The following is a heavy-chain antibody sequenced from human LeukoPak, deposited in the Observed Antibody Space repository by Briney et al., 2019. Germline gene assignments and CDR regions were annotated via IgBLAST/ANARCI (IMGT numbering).Heavy chain of an antibody. CDR3: AREYYDFWSGYYSGGLDY. CDR2: INPNSGGT. Sequence: ASVKVSCKASGYTFTGYYMHWVRQAPGQGLEWMGWINPNSGGTNYAQKFQGRVTMTRDTSISTAYMELSRLRSDDTAVYYCAREYYDFWSGYYSGGLDYWGQGTLVTVSS. J-gene: IGHJ4*02. V-gene: IGHV1-2*02. CDR1: GYTFTGYY. D-gene: IGHD3-3*01.